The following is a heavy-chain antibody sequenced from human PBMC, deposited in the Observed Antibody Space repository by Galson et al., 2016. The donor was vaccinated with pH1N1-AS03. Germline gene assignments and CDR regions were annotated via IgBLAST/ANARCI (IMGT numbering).Heavy chain of an antibody. V-gene: IGHV4-59*08. D-gene: IGHD6-13*01. CDR3: ARRTSTWRTYDS. Sequence: LSLTCNVSGGSINNYYWSWIRQPPGKSLEWIGYIYHTGSTKYNPSLASRVTMSIDSSKIQFSLKVKSVTAADTAIYYCARRTSTWRTYDSWGQGMLITVSS. CDR2: IYHTGST. J-gene: IGHJ4*02. CDR1: GGSINNYY.